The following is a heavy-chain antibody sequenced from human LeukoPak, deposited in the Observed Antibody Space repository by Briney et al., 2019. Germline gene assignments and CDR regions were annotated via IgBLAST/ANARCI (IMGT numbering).Heavy chain of an antibody. V-gene: IGHV4-4*02. Sequence: SETLSLTCAVSGGSISSSNWWSWVRQPPGKGLEWIGEIYHSGSTNYNPSLKSRVTISVDKSKNQFSLKLSSATAADTAVYYCARGSNYGNYYYMDVWGKGTTVTVSS. CDR1: GGSISSSNW. CDR3: ARGSNYGNYYYMDV. J-gene: IGHJ6*03. D-gene: IGHD4-11*01. CDR2: IYHSGST.